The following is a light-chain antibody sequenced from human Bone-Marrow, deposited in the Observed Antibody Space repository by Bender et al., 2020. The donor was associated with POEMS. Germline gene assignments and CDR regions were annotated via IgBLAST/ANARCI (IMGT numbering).Light chain of an antibody. CDR2: EVT. Sequence: SALTQHPSASGSPGQSVTIYCTGTSTNVAYYNYVSWYQQHPGKAPRLIIYEVTKRPSGVPDRFSGSKAGNTASLTVSGLQAEDEADYYCSSFAGTVVFGGGTKLTVL. J-gene: IGLJ2*01. CDR3: SSFAGTVV. V-gene: IGLV2-8*01. CDR1: STNVAYYNY.